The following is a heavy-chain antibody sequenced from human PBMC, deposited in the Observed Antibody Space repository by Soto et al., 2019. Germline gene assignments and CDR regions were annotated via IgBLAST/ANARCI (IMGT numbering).Heavy chain of an antibody. V-gene: IGHV5-51*01. D-gene: IGHD3-22*01. CDR1: GYSFTSYW. CDR2: IYPGDSDT. CDR3: ATRRMAYYYDSSGYWGLYNWFDP. Sequence: GESLKISCKGSGYSFTSYWNGWVRQMPGKGLEWMGIIYPGDSDTRYSPSFQGQVTISADKSISTAYLQWSSLKASDTAMYYCATRRMAYYYDSSGYWGLYNWFDPWGQGTLVTVSS. J-gene: IGHJ5*02.